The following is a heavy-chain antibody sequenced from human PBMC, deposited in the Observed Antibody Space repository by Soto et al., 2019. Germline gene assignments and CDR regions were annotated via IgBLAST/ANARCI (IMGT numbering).Heavy chain of an antibody. J-gene: IGHJ6*02. CDR1: GFTFSTYD. D-gene: IGHD3-9*01. V-gene: IGHV3-13*05. Sequence: EVQLVESGGGLVQPGGSLRLSCAASGFTFSTYDMHWVRQATGKGLEWVSAIGTAGDPYYPGSVKGRFTISRENAKNSLYLQMNSLRAGDTAVYYCARASYDVLAGYPHGLDVWGQGTTVTVSS. CDR2: IGTAGDP. CDR3: ARASYDVLAGYPHGLDV.